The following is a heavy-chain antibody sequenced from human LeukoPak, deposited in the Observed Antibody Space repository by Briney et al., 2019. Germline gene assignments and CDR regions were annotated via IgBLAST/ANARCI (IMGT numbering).Heavy chain of an antibody. CDR2: ISYDGSNK. Sequence: GGSLRLSCAASGFNLSSYAMHRVRQAPGKGLEWVAAISYDGSNKYYADSVKGRFTISRDNAKNSLYLQMNSLRAEDTAVYYCARDYRAPYCGGDCYRDSWGQGTLVTVSS. CDR3: ARDYRAPYCGGDCYRDS. CDR1: GFNLSSYA. V-gene: IGHV3-30*04. D-gene: IGHD2-21*02. J-gene: IGHJ4*02.